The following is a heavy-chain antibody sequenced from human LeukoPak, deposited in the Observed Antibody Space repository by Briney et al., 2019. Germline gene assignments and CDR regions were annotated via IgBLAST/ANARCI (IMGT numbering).Heavy chain of an antibody. CDR1: GFPFDRYW. V-gene: IGHV3-7*01. D-gene: IGHD3-16*01. CDR3: ARQPIYEAYFDF. J-gene: IGHJ4*02. CDR2: IKHDGSEK. Sequence: GGSLRLSCVASGFPFDRYWMSWVRQAPGKGLEWVANIKHDGSEKNFVDSVKGRFTISRDNAENSLFLQMSSLRADDTAVYFCARQPIYEAYFDFWGQGTLVTVSS.